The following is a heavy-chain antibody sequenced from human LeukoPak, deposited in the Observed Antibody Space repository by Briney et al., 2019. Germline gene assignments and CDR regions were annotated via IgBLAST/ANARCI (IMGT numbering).Heavy chain of an antibody. CDR2: ITGRGAST. V-gene: IGHV3-23*01. J-gene: IGHJ2*01. CDR1: GFTFSSYA. CDR3: ARDHYYENSAYLPNWYFDL. Sequence: PGGSLRLSCAASGFTFSSYAMSWVRQAPGKGLEWVSVITGRGASTYYADSVKGRFTISRDNAKNSLYLQMNSLRAEDTAVYSCARDHYYENSAYLPNWYFDLRGRGTRVTVSS. D-gene: IGHD3-22*01.